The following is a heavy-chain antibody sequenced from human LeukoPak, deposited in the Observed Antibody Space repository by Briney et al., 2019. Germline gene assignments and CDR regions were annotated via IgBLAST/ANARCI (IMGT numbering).Heavy chain of an antibody. D-gene: IGHD3-22*01. CDR3: ARLPDDSSGYSAAFDP. V-gene: IGHV5-51*01. Sequence: GESLKISCKGSGYSFTSYWVGWVRQMPGKGLEWMGIIYPGDSDTRYSPSFQGQVTISADKSISTAYLQWSSLKASDTAMYYCARLPDDSSGYSAAFDPWGQGTLVTVSS. J-gene: IGHJ5*02. CDR2: IYPGDSDT. CDR1: GYSFTSYW.